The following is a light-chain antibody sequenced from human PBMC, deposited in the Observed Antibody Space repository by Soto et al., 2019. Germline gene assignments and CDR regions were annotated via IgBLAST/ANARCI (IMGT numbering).Light chain of an antibody. V-gene: IGKV3-20*01. CDR2: DAS. CDR3: QQYGSSSLT. Sequence: EIVLTQSPGTLSLSPGERATLSCRASQSVSSSYLAWYQQTPGQAPRLLIYDASSRATGIPDRFSGSGSGTDFTLTISRLEPEDFAVYFCQQYGSSSLTFGGGTKVEIK. CDR1: QSVSSSY. J-gene: IGKJ4*01.